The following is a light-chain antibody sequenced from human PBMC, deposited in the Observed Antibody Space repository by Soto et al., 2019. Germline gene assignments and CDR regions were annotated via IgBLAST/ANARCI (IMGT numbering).Light chain of an antibody. J-gene: IGKJ2*01. CDR3: QQRINWPET. CDR1: QSVGSH. Sequence: EIVLTQSPATLSLSPGQGGALSYRASQSVGSHLAWYQQKPGQSPRLLIYETSNRATGVPVRFSGSGSGTDFTLTINRLEPEDFAVYYCQQRINWPETFGQGTKLVIK. V-gene: IGKV3-11*01. CDR2: ETS.